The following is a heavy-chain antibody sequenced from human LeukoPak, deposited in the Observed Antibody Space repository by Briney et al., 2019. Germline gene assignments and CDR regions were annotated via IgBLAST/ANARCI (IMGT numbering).Heavy chain of an antibody. CDR3: ARECSGGSCPNGVDY. D-gene: IGHD2-15*01. CDR1: GYTFTSYY. CDR2: TNPSGGST. Sequence: ASVKVSCKASGYTFTSYYVHWVRQAPGQGLEWMGITNPSGGSTSYAQKFQGRVTMTRDTSTSTVYMELSSLRSEDTAVYYCARECSGGSCPNGVDYWGQGTLVTVSS. J-gene: IGHJ4*02. V-gene: IGHV1-46*01.